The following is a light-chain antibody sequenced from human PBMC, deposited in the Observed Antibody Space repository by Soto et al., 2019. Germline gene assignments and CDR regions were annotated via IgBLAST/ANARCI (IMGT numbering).Light chain of an antibody. Sequence: QSVLTQPPSASGTPGQRVIISCSGSSANIGANTGNWYQQLPGTAPKLLIYAYDQRPLGVPDRFSGSKSGTSASLAISGLQSEDEAVYFCAVWDNSRNALVFGGGTKVTVL. CDR1: SANIGANT. J-gene: IGLJ3*02. V-gene: IGLV1-44*01. CDR3: AVWDNSRNALV. CDR2: AYD.